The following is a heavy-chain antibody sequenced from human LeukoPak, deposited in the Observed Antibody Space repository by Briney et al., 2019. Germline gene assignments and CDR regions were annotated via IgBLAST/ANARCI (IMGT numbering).Heavy chain of an antibody. CDR2: ISAYNGNT. CDR1: GYTFTSYG. CDR3: ARFVSSGYYYYYYGMDV. J-gene: IGHJ6*02. Sequence: GASVKVSCKASGYTFTSYGISWVRQAPGQGLEWMGWISAYNGNTNYAQKLRGRVTMTTDTSTSTAYMELRSLRSDDTAVYYCARFVSSGYYYYYYGMDVWGQGTTVTVSS. D-gene: IGHD3-22*01. V-gene: IGHV1-18*01.